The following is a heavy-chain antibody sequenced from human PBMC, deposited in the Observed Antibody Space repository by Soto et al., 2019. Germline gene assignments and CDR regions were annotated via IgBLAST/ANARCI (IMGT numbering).Heavy chain of an antibody. Sequence: GESLKISCQASGYTFTKYWVGWVRQMPGKGLEWMGIIYPDDSDTRYSPSFQGHVTISADKSITTAYLQWSSLKTSDTAIYYCARLQNVVVLPFSTGDYKTPAYSGLDVWGQGTTVTVSS. V-gene: IGHV5-51*01. J-gene: IGHJ6*02. D-gene: IGHD2-21*01. CDR2: IYPDDSDT. CDR1: GYTFTKYW. CDR3: ARLQNVVVLPFSTGDYKTPAYSGLDV.